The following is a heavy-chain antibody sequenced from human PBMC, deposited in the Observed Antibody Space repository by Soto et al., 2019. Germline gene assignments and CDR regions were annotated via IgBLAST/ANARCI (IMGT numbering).Heavy chain of an antibody. CDR3: ASGPELGFDP. V-gene: IGHV4-34*01. CDR1: GGSFSGYY. Sequence: SSETLSLTCAVYGGSFSGYYWSWIRQPPGKGLEWIGEINHSGSTNYNPSLKSRVTISVDTSKNQFSLKLSSVTAADTAVYYCASGPELGFDPWGQGTLVTVSS. J-gene: IGHJ5*02. CDR2: INHSGST. D-gene: IGHD1-1*01.